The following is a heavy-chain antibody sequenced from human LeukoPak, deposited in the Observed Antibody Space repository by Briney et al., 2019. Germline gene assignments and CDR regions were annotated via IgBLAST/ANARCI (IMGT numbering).Heavy chain of an antibody. CDR2: INPNSDGT. V-gene: IGHV1-2*02. CDR3: ARDPTGRIAARKYFDY. Sequence: GASVKVSCKASGYTFTGYYMHWVRQAPGQGLEWMGWINPNSDGTNYAQKFQGRVTMTRDTSISTAYMELSRLRSDDTAVYYCARDPTGRIAARKYFDYWGQGTLVTVSS. CDR1: GYTFTGYY. D-gene: IGHD6-6*01. J-gene: IGHJ4*02.